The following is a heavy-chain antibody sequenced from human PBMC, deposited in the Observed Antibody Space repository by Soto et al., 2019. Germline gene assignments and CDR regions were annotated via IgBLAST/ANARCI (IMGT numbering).Heavy chain of an antibody. CDR1: GYTFTCYY. CDR2: INPSGGST. D-gene: IGHD2-2*01. Sequence: VASVKVSCKASGYTFTCYYMHWVRQAPGQGLEWMGIINPSGGSTSYAQKFQGRVTMTRDTSTSTAYMKLSSLRSADTAVYYCARSSPYIVVRKPTGNQDYYGMDVWGQGTTVTVSS. J-gene: IGHJ6*02. V-gene: IGHV1-46*01. CDR3: ARSSPYIVVRKPTGNQDYYGMDV.